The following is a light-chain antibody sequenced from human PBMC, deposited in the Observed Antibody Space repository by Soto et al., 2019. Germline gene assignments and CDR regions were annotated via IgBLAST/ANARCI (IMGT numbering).Light chain of an antibody. Sequence: DIQMTQSPSSLSASVRDRVTITCRASQNISSYLNWYQQKPGKAPELLIYSASSLQSEVPSRFSGIGSGTDFTLTITSLQPEDFATYYCQQSYATPLTFGAGTRVEIK. CDR1: QNISSY. CDR3: QQSYATPLT. V-gene: IGKV1-39*01. J-gene: IGKJ5*01. CDR2: SAS.